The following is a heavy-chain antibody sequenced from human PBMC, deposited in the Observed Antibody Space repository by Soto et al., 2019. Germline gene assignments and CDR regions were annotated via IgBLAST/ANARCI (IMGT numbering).Heavy chain of an antibody. Sequence: QITLKESGPTLVKPTQTLTLTCTFSGFSLTTSGVGVGWTRQPPGKALEWLGIIYWDDDKRYSPSLKSRLTITKDTSKDQVVLTMTNMDPVDTATDYCADYARSWYYFDYWGQGTLVTVSS. CDR2: IYWDDDK. CDR1: GFSLTTSGVG. D-gene: IGHD2-2*01. V-gene: IGHV2-5*02. CDR3: ADYARSWYYFDY. J-gene: IGHJ4*02.